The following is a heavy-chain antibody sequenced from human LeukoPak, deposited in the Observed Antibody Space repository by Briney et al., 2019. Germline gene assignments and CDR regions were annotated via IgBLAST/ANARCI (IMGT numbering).Heavy chain of an antibody. Sequence: GGSLRLSCAASGFTVSSNYMSWVRQAPGKGLEWVSVIYSGGSTYYADSVKGRFTISRDNSKNTLYLQMNSLRAEDTAVYYCASNIAAQDAFDIRGQGTMVTVSS. CDR3: ASNIAAQDAFDI. CDR1: GFTVSSNY. J-gene: IGHJ3*02. D-gene: IGHD6-13*01. CDR2: IYSGGST. V-gene: IGHV3-53*01.